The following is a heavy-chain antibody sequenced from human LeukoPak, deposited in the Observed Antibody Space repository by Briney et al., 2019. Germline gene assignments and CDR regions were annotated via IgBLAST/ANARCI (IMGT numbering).Heavy chain of an antibody. CDR3: AKVQQNTQGAFDY. V-gene: IGHV3-9*01. D-gene: IGHD6-13*01. J-gene: IGHJ4*02. CDR2: ISWNSGSI. Sequence: GGSLRLSCAASGFTFDDYAMHWVRQAPGKGLKWVSGISWNSGSIGYADSVKGRFTISRDNAKNSLYLQMNSLRAEGTALYYCAKVQQNTQGAFDYWGQGTLVTVSS. CDR1: GFTFDDYA.